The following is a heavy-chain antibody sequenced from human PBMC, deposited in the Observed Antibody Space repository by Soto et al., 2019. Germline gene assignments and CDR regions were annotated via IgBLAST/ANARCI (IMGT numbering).Heavy chain of an antibody. CDR2: ISSSGSTI. Sequence: QVQLVESGGGLVKPGGSLRLSCAASGFTFSDYYMSWIRQAPGKGLEWVSYISSSGSTIYYADSVKGRFTISRDNAKNSLNLQMNSLRAEGTAVYYCASHTVTPQCAMDVWGQGTTVTVSS. D-gene: IGHD4-17*01. CDR1: GFTFSDYY. CDR3: ASHTVTPQCAMDV. J-gene: IGHJ6*02. V-gene: IGHV3-11*01.